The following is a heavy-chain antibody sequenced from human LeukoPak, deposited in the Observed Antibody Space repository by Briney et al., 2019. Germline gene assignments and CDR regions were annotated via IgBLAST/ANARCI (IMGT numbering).Heavy chain of an antibody. V-gene: IGHV4-39*01. D-gene: IGHD3-10*01. CDR3: ARIYGSGSTNWYFDL. CDR1: GGSISSSTYS. Sequence: SETLSLTCTVPGGSISSSTYSWGWIRQPPGKGLEWIGSIYYSGRTYYNPSLKSRVTISVDTTQNQFSLKLRFVTAADTAVYYCARIYGSGSTNWYFDLWGSGTLVTVSS. CDR2: IYYSGRT. J-gene: IGHJ2*01.